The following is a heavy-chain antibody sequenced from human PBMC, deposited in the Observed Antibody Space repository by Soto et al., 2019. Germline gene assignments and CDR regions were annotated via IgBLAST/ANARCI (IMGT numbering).Heavy chain of an antibody. CDR3: SRRYGSYFDY. D-gene: IGHD4-17*01. V-gene: IGHV4-59*08. CDR2: IYYSGST. J-gene: IGHJ4*02. Sequence: SETLSLTCTVSGGSISSYYWSWIRQPPGKGLEWIGYIYYSGSTNYNPSLKSRVTISVDTSKNQFSLKVSSVTAADTAVYYCSRRYGSYFDYWGQGTLVTVSS. CDR1: GGSISSYY.